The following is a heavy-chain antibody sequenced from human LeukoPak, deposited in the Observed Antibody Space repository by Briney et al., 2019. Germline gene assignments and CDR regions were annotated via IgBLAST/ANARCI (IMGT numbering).Heavy chain of an antibody. D-gene: IGHD3-22*01. V-gene: IGHV4-61*01. J-gene: IGHJ4*02. CDR1: GGSVSSGSYY. CDR2: IYYSGST. Sequence: KASETLSLTCTVSGGSVSSGSYYWSWIRQPPGKGLEWIGDIYYSGSTNYNPSLKSRVTISVDTSKNQFSLKLSSVTAADTAVYYCARVNNYYDSSGYSQDFDYWGQGTLVTVSS. CDR3: ARVNNYYDSSGYSQDFDY.